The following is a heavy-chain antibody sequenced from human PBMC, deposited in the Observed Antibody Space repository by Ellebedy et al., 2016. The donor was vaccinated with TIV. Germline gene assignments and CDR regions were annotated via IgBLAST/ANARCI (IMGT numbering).Heavy chain of an antibody. D-gene: IGHD2-2*01. V-gene: IGHV3-23*01. Sequence: PGGSLRLSCAASGFTFSSYAMAWVRQTPGKGLEWVSAIYGSGVTTYYTDSVKGRFTISRDNSRNTLYLQMNSLRDEDTAVYYCASDLEHGLPAASIGYWGQGTLVTVSS. CDR1: GFTFSSYA. CDR3: ASDLEHGLPAASIGY. CDR2: IYGSGVTT. J-gene: IGHJ4*02.